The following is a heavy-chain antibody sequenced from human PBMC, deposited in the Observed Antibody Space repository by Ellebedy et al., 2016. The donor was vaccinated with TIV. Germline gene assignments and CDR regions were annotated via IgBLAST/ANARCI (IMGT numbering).Heavy chain of an antibody. CDR2: INAGNGNT. J-gene: IGHJ4*02. D-gene: IGHD4-23*01. CDR1: GYTFTSYG. V-gene: IGHV1-18*04. CDR3: ATTLRKGGNSYVIDY. Sequence: ASVKVSCKASGYTFTSYGISWVRQAPGQRLEWMGWINAGNGNTKYSQKFQGRVTITRDTSASTAYMELSSLRSEDSAVYYCATTLRKGGNSYVIDYWGQGTLVTVS.